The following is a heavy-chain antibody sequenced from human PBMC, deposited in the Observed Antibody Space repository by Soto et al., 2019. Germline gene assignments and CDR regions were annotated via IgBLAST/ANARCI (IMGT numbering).Heavy chain of an antibody. CDR1: GDSIRDGGYY. J-gene: IGHJ5*02. Sequence: SETLSLASTVSGDSIRDGGYYWAWIRQRPGQGLEWMGYIYFTGKANYNPSLENRLTMSVDMSRRQLYLRLTSVTAADTAVYFCAKDPSTQPIPAVTPGWFDPWGQGIAVTVSS. D-gene: IGHD2-2*01. CDR2: IYFTGKA. V-gene: IGHV4-31*03. CDR3: AKDPSTQPIPAVTPGWFDP.